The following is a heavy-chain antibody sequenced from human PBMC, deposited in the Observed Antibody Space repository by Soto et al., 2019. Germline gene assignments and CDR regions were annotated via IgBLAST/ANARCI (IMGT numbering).Heavy chain of an antibody. Sequence: PSETLSLTCSVSGGSIGRYYWSWIRQSPGKGLEWIGFIYDSENTNYNPSLKSRVTKSGDTSKNQLSLTLSSVTAADTAIYYCARHEKGSSFDHWGQGALVTVS. D-gene: IGHD6-6*01. CDR1: GGSIGRYY. V-gene: IGHV4-59*08. J-gene: IGHJ4*02. CDR3: ARHEKGSSFDH. CDR2: IYDSENT.